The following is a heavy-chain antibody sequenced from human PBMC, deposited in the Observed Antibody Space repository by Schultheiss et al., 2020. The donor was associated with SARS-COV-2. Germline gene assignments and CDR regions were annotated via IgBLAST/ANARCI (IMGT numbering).Heavy chain of an antibody. CDR1: DDSIASGVYS. CDR2: IYYLGNT. V-gene: IGHV4-31*11. CDR3: VKEEGHGPNNFDY. D-gene: IGHD2/OR15-2a*01. J-gene: IGHJ4*02. Sequence: SETLSLTCAVSDDSIASGVYSWTWIRQPPGKGLEWIGYIYYLGNTFYQSSLTSRATISLDTSKNQFSLKLSSVTAADTAVYYCVKEEGHGPNNFDYWGQGTLVTVSS.